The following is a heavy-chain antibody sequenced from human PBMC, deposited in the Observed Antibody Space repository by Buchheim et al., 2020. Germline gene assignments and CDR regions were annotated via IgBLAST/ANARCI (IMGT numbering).Heavy chain of an antibody. Sequence: EVQLVESGGGLVQPGGSLKLSCAASGFTFSDSVMYWVRQASGKGLEWVGHIRSKADSYATAYAASVKGRFTISRDGSKNTAYLQMNSLKTENTAVYYCTRYMVQGIIIYAIDVWGQGTT. V-gene: IGHV3-73*02. J-gene: IGHJ6*02. CDR2: IRSKADSYAT. D-gene: IGHD3-10*01. CDR1: GFTFSDSV. CDR3: TRYMVQGIIIYAIDV.